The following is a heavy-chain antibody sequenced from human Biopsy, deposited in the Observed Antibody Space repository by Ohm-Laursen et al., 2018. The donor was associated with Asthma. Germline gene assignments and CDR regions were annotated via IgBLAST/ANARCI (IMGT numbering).Heavy chain of an antibody. CDR1: GAYIGTPDYH. V-gene: IGHV4-30-4*01. J-gene: IGHJ6*02. D-gene: IGHD4-17*01. CDR2: VFYSGTT. CDR3: ARVASYGDIYFAIDV. Sequence: TLSLTCTVSGAYIGTPDYHWSWIRQSPGKGLEWIGFVFYSGTTHYSRSLERRLSISVDKAKNQFSMRLRSMTAPDTAVYFCARVASYGDIYFAIDVWGPGTTVSVS.